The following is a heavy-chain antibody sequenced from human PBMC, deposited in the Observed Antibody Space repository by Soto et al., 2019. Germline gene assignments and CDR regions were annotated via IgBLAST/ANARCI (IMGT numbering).Heavy chain of an antibody. D-gene: IGHD2-2*01. V-gene: IGHV1-18*04. CDR2: ISSYNGNT. J-gene: IGHJ5*02. CDR3: ARGPRYCSTTSCFSGVTWFDP. Sequence: GASVKVSCKASGYTFTSYGISWVRQAPGQGLEWMGWISSYNGNTNYAQKVQGRVTMTTDTSTSTTYMELRSLRSDDTAVYYRARGPRYCSTTSCFSGVTWFDPWGQGTLVTVSS. CDR1: GYTFTSYG.